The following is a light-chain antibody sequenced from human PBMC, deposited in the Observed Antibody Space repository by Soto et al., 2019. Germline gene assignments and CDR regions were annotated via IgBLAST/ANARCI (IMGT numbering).Light chain of an antibody. CDR3: CSYAGTTHV. CDR2: DVS. V-gene: IGLV2-11*01. J-gene: IGLJ1*01. CDR1: SSDIGGYNY. Sequence: QSALTQPPSVSGSPGQSVTISCTGTSSDIGGYNYVSWCQQLPGKAPKLMIYDVSKRPSGVPDRFSGSNSGNTASLTISGLQAEDEADYYCCSYAGTTHVFGTGTKVTVL.